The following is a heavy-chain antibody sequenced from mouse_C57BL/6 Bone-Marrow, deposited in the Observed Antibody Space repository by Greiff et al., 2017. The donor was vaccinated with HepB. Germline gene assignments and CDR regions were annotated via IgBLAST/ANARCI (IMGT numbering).Heavy chain of an antibody. CDR1: GFTFSDYG. D-gene: IGHD1-1*01. J-gene: IGHJ3*01. V-gene: IGHV5-17*01. CDR3: AGPDYYGSPAWFAY. CDR2: ISSGSSTI. Sequence: EVHLVESGGGLVKPGGSLKLSCAASGFTFSDYGMHWVRQAPEKGLEWVAYISSGSSTIYYADTVKGRFTISRDNAKNTLFLQMTSLRSEDTAMYYCAGPDYYGSPAWFAYWGQGTLVTVSA.